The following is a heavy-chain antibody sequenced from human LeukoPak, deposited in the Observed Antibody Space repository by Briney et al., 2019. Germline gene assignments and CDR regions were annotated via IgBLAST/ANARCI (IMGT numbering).Heavy chain of an antibody. CDR1: GYRFTSYW. CDR3: TRGALRGVFDY. Sequence: GESLKISCKGSGYRFTSYWTGWVRQMPGKGLEWMGIFYPGDSDTRYSPSFQGQVTISADKSISTAYLQWSSLKASDTAMCYCTRGALRGVFDYWGQGTLVTVSS. D-gene: IGHD4-17*01. CDR2: FYPGDSDT. V-gene: IGHV5-51*01. J-gene: IGHJ4*02.